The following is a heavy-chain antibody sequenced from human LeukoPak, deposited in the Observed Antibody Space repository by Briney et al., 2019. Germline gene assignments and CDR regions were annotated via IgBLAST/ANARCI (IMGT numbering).Heavy chain of an antibody. V-gene: IGHV3-23*01. Sequence: PGGSLRLSCAASGFTFDDYGMSWVRQAPGKGLEWVSAISGSGVTTYYADSVKGRFTISRDNSKHTLYLQMNSLRAEDTAVYYCSKWKAIVLVPAARSPTDYWGQGTLVTVSS. D-gene: IGHD2-2*01. J-gene: IGHJ4*02. CDR3: SKWKAIVLVPAARSPTDY. CDR1: GFTFDDYG. CDR2: ISGSGVTT.